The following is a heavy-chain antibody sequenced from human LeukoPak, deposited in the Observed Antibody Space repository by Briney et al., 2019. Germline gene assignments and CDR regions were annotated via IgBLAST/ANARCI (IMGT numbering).Heavy chain of an antibody. CDR1: GYTFTSYG. J-gene: IGHJ4*02. CDR3: ARGSLRAAGTSAFDY. CDR2: ISAYNANT. Sequence: ASVKVSCKASGYTFTSYGISWVRQAPGQGLEWMGWISAYNANTNYAQKLQGRVTMTTGTSTSTAYMGLRSLRSDDTAVYYCARGSLRAAGTSAFDYWGQGTLVTVSS. V-gene: IGHV1-18*01. D-gene: IGHD6-19*01.